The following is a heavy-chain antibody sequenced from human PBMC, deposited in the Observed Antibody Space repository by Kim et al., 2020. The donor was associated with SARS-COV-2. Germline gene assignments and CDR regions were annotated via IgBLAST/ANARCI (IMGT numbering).Heavy chain of an antibody. J-gene: IGHJ3*02. CDR2: IYSGGST. CDR1: GFTVSSNY. Sequence: GGSLRLSCAASGFTVSSNYMSWVRQAPGKGLEWVSVIYSGGSTYYADSVKGRFTISRDNSKNTLYLQMNSLRAEDTAVYYCARDNMVQGVPDAFDIWGQGTMVTVSS. D-gene: IGHD3-10*01. V-gene: IGHV3-53*01. CDR3: ARDNMVQGVPDAFDI.